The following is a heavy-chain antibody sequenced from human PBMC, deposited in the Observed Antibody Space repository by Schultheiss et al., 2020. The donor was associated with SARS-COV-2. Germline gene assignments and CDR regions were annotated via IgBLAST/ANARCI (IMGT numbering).Heavy chain of an antibody. D-gene: IGHD6-19*01. CDR1: GGSISSYY. Sequence: SETLSLTCTVSGGSISSYYWSWIRQPPGKGLEWIGEINHSGSTNYNPSLKSRVTISVDTSKNQFSLKLSSVTAADTAVYYCARGTPDLVPSGWSYYYYYMDVWGKGTTVTVSS. CDR3: ARGTPDLVPSGWSYYYYYMDV. V-gene: IGHV4-34*01. J-gene: IGHJ6*03. CDR2: INHSGST.